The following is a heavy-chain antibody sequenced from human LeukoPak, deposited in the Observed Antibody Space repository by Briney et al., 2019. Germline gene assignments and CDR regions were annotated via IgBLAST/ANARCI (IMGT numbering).Heavy chain of an antibody. CDR2: IKQDGSLQ. J-gene: IGHJ4*02. D-gene: IGHD3-22*01. Sequence: GGSLRLSCTASGFTFSSFWMAWVRQAPGKGLEWVANIKQDGSLQHYGDSVKGRFTISRDNSKNTLYLQMNSLRAEDTAVYYCAKRPIGSSGYYGVQGFDYWGQGTLVTVSS. CDR3: AKRPIGSSGYYGVQGFDY. CDR1: GFTFSSFW. V-gene: IGHV3-7*03.